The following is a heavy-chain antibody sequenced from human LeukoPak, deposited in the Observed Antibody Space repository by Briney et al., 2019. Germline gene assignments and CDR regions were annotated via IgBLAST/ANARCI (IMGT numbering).Heavy chain of an antibody. J-gene: IGHJ4*02. Sequence: ASVKVSCKASGYTFTSYAMHWVRQAPGQRLERMGWINAGNGNTKYSQKFQGRVTITRDTSASTAYMELSSLRSEDTAVYYCARDIGVCSSTSCYHYFDYWGQGTMVTVSS. CDR1: GYTFTSYA. CDR3: ARDIGVCSSTSCYHYFDY. D-gene: IGHD2-2*01. CDR2: INAGNGNT. V-gene: IGHV1-3*01.